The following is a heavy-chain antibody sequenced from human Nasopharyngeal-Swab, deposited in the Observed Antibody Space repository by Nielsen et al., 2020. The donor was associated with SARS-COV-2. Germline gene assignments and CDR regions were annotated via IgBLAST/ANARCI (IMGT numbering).Heavy chain of an antibody. J-gene: IGHJ6*03. D-gene: IGHD5-12*01. CDR2: IIPIFGTA. Sequence: SVKVSCKASGGTFSSYAISWVRQAPGQGLEWMGGIIPIFGTANYAQKFQGRVAITADESTSTAYMELSSLRSEDTAVYYCARNPIVATITGYYYYYMDVWGKGTTVTVSS. CDR1: GGTFSSYA. CDR3: ARNPIVATITGYYYYYMDV. V-gene: IGHV1-69*13.